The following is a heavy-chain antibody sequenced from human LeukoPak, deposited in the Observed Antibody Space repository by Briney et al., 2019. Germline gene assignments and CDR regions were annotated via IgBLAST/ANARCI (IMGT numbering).Heavy chain of an antibody. J-gene: IGHJ6*03. D-gene: IGHD3-10*01. CDR2: ISSSSSYI. CDR1: GFTFSSYS. Sequence: GGSLRLSCAASGFTFSSYSMNWVRQAPGKGLEWVSSISSSSSYIYYADSVKGRFTISRDNAKNSLYLQMNSLRAEDTAVYYCAKATMVRGVNKSYYYYMDVWGKGTTVTISS. CDR3: AKATMVRGVNKSYYYYMDV. V-gene: IGHV3-21*04.